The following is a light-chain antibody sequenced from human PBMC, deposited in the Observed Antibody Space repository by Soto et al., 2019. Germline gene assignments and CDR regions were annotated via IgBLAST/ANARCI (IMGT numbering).Light chain of an antibody. Sequence: QSVLTQPPSVSGAPGQRVTISCTGSNSNIGAGYDVHWYQQLPGAAPKLLIFGNTNRPSGVPDRFSASTSGTSASLAITGLQPEDEADYYCQSDDSSLSGSVVFGGGTKVTVL. CDR3: QSDDSSLSGSVV. V-gene: IGLV1-40*01. J-gene: IGLJ2*01. CDR2: GNT. CDR1: NSNIGAGYD.